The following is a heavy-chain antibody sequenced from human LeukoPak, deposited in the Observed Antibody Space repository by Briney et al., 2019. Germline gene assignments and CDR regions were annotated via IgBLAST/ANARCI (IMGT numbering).Heavy chain of an antibody. V-gene: IGHV4-34*08. J-gene: IGHJ4*02. CDR2: INHSGST. D-gene: IGHD1-1*01. CDR3: AARNDLFDY. CDR1: GFTVSSNY. Sequence: GSLRLSCAVSGFTVSSNYMSWVRQPPGKGLEWIGEINHSGSTNYNPSLKSRVTISVDTSKNQFSLKLRSVTAADTAVYYCAARNDLFDYWGQGTLVTVSS.